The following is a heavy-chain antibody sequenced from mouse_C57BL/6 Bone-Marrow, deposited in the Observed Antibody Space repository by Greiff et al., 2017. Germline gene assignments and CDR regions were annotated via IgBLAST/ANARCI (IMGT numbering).Heavy chain of an antibody. V-gene: IGHV1-69*01. J-gene: IGHJ2*01. Sequence: VKLQQPGAELVMPGASVKLSCKASGYTFTSYWMHWVKQRPGQGLEWIGEIDPSDSYPNYNQKFKGKSTLTVDQSSSTAYMQLSSLTSEDSAVXYCAREGIATVVAHFDDWGQGTTLTVSS. CDR2: IDPSDSYP. CDR1: GYTFTSYW. D-gene: IGHD1-1*01. CDR3: AREGIATVVAHFDD.